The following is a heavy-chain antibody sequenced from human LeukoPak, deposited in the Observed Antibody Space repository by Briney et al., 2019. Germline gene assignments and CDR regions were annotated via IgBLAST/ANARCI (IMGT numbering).Heavy chain of an antibody. CDR1: GFTFSSYC. J-gene: IGHJ4*02. V-gene: IGHV3-30*18. CDR2: ISYDGSNK. Sequence: GGSLRLSCAASGFTFSSYCMHWVRQAPGKGLEWVGVISYDGSNKYYADSVKGRFSISRDNSKNTLYLQMNSLRAEDTAVYYCAKEGENTYYYDTSGYFPPDYWGQGTLVTVSS. CDR3: AKEGENTYYYDTSGYFPPDY. D-gene: IGHD3-22*01.